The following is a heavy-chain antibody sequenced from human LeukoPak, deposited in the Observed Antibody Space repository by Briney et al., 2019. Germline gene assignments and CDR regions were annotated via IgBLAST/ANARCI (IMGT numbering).Heavy chain of an antibody. J-gene: IGHJ4*02. CDR1: GFIFSNYA. V-gene: IGHV3-7*05. D-gene: IGHD6-13*01. CDR3: ARGPGRGYGTSWFDF. CDR2: MKEDGSDK. Sequence: PGGSLRLSCAGSGFIFSNYAMSWVRQAPGKGLEWVASMKEDGSDKYYLDSVKGRFTISRDDAKTSLYMQMNSLSVEDTALYYCARGPGRGYGTSWFDFWGQGTLVTVSS.